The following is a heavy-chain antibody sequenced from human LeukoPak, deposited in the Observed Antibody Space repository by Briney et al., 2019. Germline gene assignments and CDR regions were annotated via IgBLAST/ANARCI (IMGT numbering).Heavy chain of an antibody. J-gene: IGHJ4*02. CDR3: ARGGGYYLPLDY. D-gene: IGHD1-26*01. Sequence: GGSLRLSCAASGTYWMHWVRQAPGKGLVWVSRINSDGSSTTYADSVKGRFTISRDNAKNTLYLQMNSLRVEDTAVYYCARGGGYYLPLDYWGQGTLVTVSS. V-gene: IGHV3-74*01. CDR2: INSDGSST. CDR1: GTYW.